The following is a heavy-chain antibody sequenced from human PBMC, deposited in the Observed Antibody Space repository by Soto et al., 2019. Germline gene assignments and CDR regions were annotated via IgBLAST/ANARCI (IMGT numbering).Heavy chain of an antibody. J-gene: IGHJ5*02. CDR1: GYTFTSYG. Sequence: ASVKVSRTPSGYTFTSYGISCVRQDPGQGLEWMGWISAYNGNTNYAQKLQGRVTMTTDTSTSTAYMELRSLRSDDTAVYYCARDRIAVAGMLSGNWFDPWGQGTLVTVSS. D-gene: IGHD6-19*01. CDR3: ARDRIAVAGMLSGNWFDP. CDR2: ISAYNGNT. V-gene: IGHV1-18*04.